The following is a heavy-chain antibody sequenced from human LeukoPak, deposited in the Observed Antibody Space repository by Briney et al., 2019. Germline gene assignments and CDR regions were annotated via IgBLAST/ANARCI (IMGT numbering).Heavy chain of an antibody. J-gene: IGHJ3*02. V-gene: IGHV4-30-2*01. CDR3: ARAGSGYYNDAFDI. CDR2: IYDSGST. Sequence: SQTLSLTCAVSGRSISSGGYSWGWIRQPPGKGLEWFGYIYDSGSTYYNPSLKSRVTISVDRSKNQFSLKLSSVTAADTAVYYCARAGSGYYNDAFDIWGQGTMVTVSS. CDR1: GRSISSGGYS. D-gene: IGHD3-22*01.